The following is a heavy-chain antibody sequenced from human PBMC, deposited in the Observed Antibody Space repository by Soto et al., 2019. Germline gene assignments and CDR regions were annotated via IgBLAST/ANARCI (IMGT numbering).Heavy chain of an antibody. V-gene: IGHV3-20*01. Sequence: GGSLRLSCAASGFTFDDYGMSWVRQAPGKGLEWVSGINWNGGSTGYADSVKGRFTISRDNAKNSLYLQMNSLRAEDTALYHCARGEQLLSSHYYYSMDVWGKATTVTVSS. CDR3: ARGEQLLSSHYYYSMDV. CDR1: GFTFDDYG. CDR2: INWNGGST. J-gene: IGHJ6*03. D-gene: IGHD6-19*01.